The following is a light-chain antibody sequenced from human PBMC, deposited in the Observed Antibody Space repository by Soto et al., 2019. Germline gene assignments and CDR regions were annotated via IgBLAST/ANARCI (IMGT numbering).Light chain of an antibody. CDR3: QQYGSSRCT. V-gene: IGKV3-20*01. Sequence: EIVLTQSPGTLSLSPGERASLSCSASQSVSSSYLAWYQQKPGQAPRLLVYVASSMATGIPDRFSGSGSGTDFTLTISRLEPEDFAVYYCQQYGSSRCTFGQGTKVEIK. CDR1: QSVSSSY. CDR2: VAS. J-gene: IGKJ1*01.